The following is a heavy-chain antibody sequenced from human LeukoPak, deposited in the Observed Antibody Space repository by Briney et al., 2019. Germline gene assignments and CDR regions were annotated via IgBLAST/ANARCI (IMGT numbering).Heavy chain of an antibody. D-gene: IGHD6-19*01. J-gene: IGHJ4*02. CDR1: GYTFTSYY. V-gene: IGHV1-46*01. Sequence: ASVKVSCKASGYTFTSYYMHWVRQAPGQGLEWMGIINPSGGSTSYAQKFQGRVTMTRDTSTSTVYMELSSLRSDDTAVYYCARVAGYSSGWYWGYFDYWGQGTLVTVSS. CDR3: ARVAGYSSGWYWGYFDY. CDR2: INPSGGST.